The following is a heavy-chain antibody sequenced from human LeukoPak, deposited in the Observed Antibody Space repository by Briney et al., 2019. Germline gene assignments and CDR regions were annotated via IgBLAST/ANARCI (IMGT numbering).Heavy chain of an antibody. CDR3: ARDCCDYRSRFDP. J-gene: IGHJ5*02. V-gene: IGHV4-39*07. CDR2: ISHSGST. CDR1: GGSISTISSSSHF. Sequence: SETLSLICTVSGGSISTISSSSHFWWGWIRQPPGKGLEWIGSISHSGSTYYNPSLESRVTISVDTSNNRFSLEVSSVTAADTAVYYCARDCCDYRSRFDPWGQGSLVTVSS. D-gene: IGHD4-11*01.